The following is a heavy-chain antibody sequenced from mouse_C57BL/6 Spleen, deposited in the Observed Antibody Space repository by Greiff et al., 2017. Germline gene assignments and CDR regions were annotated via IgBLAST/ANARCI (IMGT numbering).Heavy chain of an antibody. J-gene: IGHJ4*01. CDR2: IDPSDSET. CDR1: GYTFTSYW. D-gene: IGHD1-1*01. V-gene: IGHV1-52*01. Sequence: QVQLKQPGAELVRPGSSVKLSCKASGYTFTSYWMHWVKQRPIQGLEWIGNIDPSDSETHYNQKFKDKATLTVDKSSSTAYMHLRRLTSEDSAVYNWARYDSYEAMDYWGQGTSVTVSS. CDR3: ARYDSYEAMDY.